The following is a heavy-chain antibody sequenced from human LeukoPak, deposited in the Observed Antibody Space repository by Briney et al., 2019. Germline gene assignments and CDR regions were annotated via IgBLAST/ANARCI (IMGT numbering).Heavy chain of an antibody. CDR3: ARPPSAYYYYMDV. V-gene: IGHV3-7*01. D-gene: IGHD2-15*01. J-gene: IGHJ6*03. Sequence: GGSLRLSCAASGFTFSSYWMSWVRHAPGKGLEWVANIKQDGSEKYYVDSVKGRFTISRDNDKNSLYLQLNSPRAEDTAVYYCARPPSAYYYYMDVWGKGTTVTVSS. CDR2: IKQDGSEK. CDR1: GFTFSSYW.